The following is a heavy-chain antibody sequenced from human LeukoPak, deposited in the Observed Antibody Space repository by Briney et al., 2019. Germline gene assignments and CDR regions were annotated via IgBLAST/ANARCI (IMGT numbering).Heavy chain of an antibody. V-gene: IGHV4-34*01. D-gene: IGHD3-10*01. CDR3: ARHRAAMVRGVIIRTRSFDY. CDR1: GGSFSGYY. Sequence: SETLSLTCAVYGGSFSGYYWSWIRQPPGKGLEWIGEINHSGSTNYNPSLKSRVTISVDTSKNQFSLKLSSVTAADTAVYYCARHRAAMVRGVIIRTRSFDYWGQGALVTVSS. J-gene: IGHJ4*02. CDR2: INHSGST.